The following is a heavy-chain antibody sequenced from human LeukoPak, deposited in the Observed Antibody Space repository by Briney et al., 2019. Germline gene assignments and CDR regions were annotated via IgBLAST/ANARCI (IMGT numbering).Heavy chain of an antibody. D-gene: IGHD1-26*01. CDR1: GFTFSNYG. CDR3: KTGRGAAGSFDY. Sequence: PGGSLRLSCTASGFTFSNYGMRWIRQTPGKGLEWVADIKADGSETYYADSVKGRFTISRDNSKNSLYLQMNSLRAEDSAVYHCKTGRGAAGSFDYGGGGTLVTVSS. CDR2: IKADGSET. J-gene: IGHJ4*01. V-gene: IGHV3-7*01.